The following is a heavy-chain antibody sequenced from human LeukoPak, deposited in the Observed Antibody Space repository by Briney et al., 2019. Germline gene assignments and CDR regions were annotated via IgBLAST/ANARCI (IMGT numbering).Heavy chain of an antibody. CDR2: MYYSGST. CDR1: GGSINSSSYY. V-gene: IGHV4-39*01. Sequence: PSETLSLTCTVSGGSINSSSYYWGWIRQPPGKGLEWIGSMYYSGSTYYNPSLKSRVTISVDTSKNQFSLKLSSVTAADTAVYYCAKGIAVAGLPGFYFDYWGQGTLVTVSS. CDR3: AKGIAVAGLPGFYFDY. J-gene: IGHJ4*02. D-gene: IGHD6-19*01.